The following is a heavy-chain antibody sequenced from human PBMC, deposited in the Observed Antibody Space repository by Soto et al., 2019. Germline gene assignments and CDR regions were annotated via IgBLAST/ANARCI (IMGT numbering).Heavy chain of an antibody. V-gene: IGHV3-73*01. CDR1: GFTFSGSV. CDR2: IRSRDSDYAT. J-gene: IGHJ4*02. Sequence: EVQLVESGGGLVHPGGSLKLSCAVSGFTFSGSVMHWVRQAPGKGREWLGRIRSRDSDYATSYAESVKGRVTISRDDSKNPAYLQVTSLKIEDTALYYCTTYGNSSKGFEYWGQGTLVSVSS. CDR3: TTYGNSSKGFEY. D-gene: IGHD6-6*01.